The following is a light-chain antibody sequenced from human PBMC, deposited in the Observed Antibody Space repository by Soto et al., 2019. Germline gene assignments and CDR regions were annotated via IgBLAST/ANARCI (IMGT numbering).Light chain of an antibody. CDR1: SSDVGAFNY. Sequence: QSVLTQPASVSGSPGQAITISCSGTSSDVGAFNYVSWYQQHPGKAPKLMIYDVSNRPSGVSNRFSGSKSGNTASLTISGLQAADEADYYCSLYTSENAYVFGTGTKV. J-gene: IGLJ1*01. V-gene: IGLV2-14*03. CDR3: SLYTSENAYV. CDR2: DVS.